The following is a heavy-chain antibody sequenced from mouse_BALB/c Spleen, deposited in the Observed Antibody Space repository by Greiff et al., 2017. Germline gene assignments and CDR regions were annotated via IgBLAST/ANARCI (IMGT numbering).Heavy chain of an antibody. CDR2: ISSGGSYT. J-gene: IGHJ3*01. V-gene: IGHV5-9-4*01. Sequence: EVQGVESGGGLVKPGGSLKLSCAASGFTFSSYAMSWVRQSPEKRLEWVAEISSGGSYTYYPDTVTGRFTISRDNAKNTLYLEMSSLRSEDTAMYYCATMITTAWFAYWGQGTLVTVSA. CDR1: GFTFSSYA. D-gene: IGHD2-4*01. CDR3: ATMITTAWFAY.